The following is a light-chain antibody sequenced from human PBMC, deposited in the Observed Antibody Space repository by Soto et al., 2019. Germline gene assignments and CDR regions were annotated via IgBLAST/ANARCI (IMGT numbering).Light chain of an antibody. J-gene: IGKJ5*01. Sequence: EIVLTQSPDTLSLSPGERATLSCRASQSFSSSYLAWYQQRRGQPPRLLIYGTSTRATGIPDRFSGSGFDKDFTLTISRLDPEDFAVYYCKQYFGPRVTFGQGTRLEMK. CDR3: KQYFGPRVT. V-gene: IGKV3-20*01. CDR2: GTS. CDR1: QSFSSSY.